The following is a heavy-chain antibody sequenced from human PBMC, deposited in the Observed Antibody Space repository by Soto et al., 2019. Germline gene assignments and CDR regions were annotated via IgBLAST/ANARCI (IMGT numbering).Heavy chain of an antibody. Sequence: PGESLKISCKGSGYSFTSYWIGWVRQMPGKGMEWMGIIYPGDSDTRYSPSFQGQVTISADKSISTAYLQWSSLKASDTAMYYCGRLGETMVRRYIYYYYHGIDVWGQGTTVTVS. CDR1: GYSFTSYW. V-gene: IGHV5-51*01. CDR2: IYPGDSDT. J-gene: IGHJ6*02. D-gene: IGHD3-10*01. CDR3: GRLGETMVRRYIYYYYHGIDV.